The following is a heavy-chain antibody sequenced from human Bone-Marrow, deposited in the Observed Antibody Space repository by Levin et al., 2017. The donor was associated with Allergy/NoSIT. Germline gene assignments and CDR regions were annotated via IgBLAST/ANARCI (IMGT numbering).Heavy chain of an antibody. J-gene: IGHJ6*02. V-gene: IGHV4-59*13. Sequence: KPSETLSLTCSVSGGSITNYYWNWIRQSPETGLEWIGHISYSGSTNFNPSLKSRVTFSIDTAKKQISLNLNSVTAADTAVYYCAGGLGAGNYYYGLEVWGHGTTVTVSS. D-gene: IGHD1-26*01. CDR2: ISYSGST. CDR3: AGGLGAGNYYYGLEV. CDR1: GGSITNYY.